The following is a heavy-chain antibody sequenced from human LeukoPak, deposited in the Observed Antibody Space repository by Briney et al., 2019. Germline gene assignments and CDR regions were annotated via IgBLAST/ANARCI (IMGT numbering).Heavy chain of an antibody. J-gene: IGHJ4*02. CDR3: ARASYYDILTGYGEKFDY. D-gene: IGHD3-9*01. CDR2: ISGSGGST. Sequence: TGGSLRLSCAASGFTFSSYGMSWVRQAPGKGLEWVSAISGSGGSTYYADSVKGRFTISRDNSKNTLYLQMNSLRAEDTAVYYCARASYYDILTGYGEKFDYWGQGTLVTVSS. CDR1: GFTFSSYG. V-gene: IGHV3-23*01.